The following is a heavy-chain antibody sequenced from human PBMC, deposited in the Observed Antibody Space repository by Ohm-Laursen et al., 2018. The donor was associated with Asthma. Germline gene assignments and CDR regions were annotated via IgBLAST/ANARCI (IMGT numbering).Heavy chain of an antibody. J-gene: IGHJ5*02. D-gene: IGHD3-10*01. V-gene: IGHV3-23*01. Sequence: SLRPSCAASGFTFNKHHMTWVRQAPGKGLEWVSGISGSGGSTYYADSVKGRFTISRDNSKNTLYLQMNSLRAEDTAVYYCAKKEGSGKNWFDPWGQGTLVTVSS. CDR2: ISGSGGST. CDR3: AKKEGSGKNWFDP. CDR1: GFTFNKHH.